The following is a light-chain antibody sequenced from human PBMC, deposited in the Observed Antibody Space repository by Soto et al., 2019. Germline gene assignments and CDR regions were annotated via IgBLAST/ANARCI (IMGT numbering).Light chain of an antibody. J-gene: IGLJ1*01. CDR3: RSFAGTNSFV. CDR1: TGDIVAFNY. Sequence: QFALTQPPSAYGSPGQSVTISCTRTTGDIVAFNYVSWYQQCPGKAPKLIIYEVTRRPSGVPDRIFASKSDTTASLTVSGLEAEDEADYYCRSFAGTNSFVFGTGTKLTVL. CDR2: EVT. V-gene: IGLV2-8*01.